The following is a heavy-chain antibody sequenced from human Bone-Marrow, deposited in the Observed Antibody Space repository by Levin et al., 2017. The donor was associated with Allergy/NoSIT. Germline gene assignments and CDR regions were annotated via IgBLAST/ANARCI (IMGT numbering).Heavy chain of an antibody. J-gene: IGHJ4*02. D-gene: IGHD2/OR15-2a*01. CDR1: GFTVSSNY. CDR2: IYSCGST. CDR3: ARDQLGGGILPLTYYFDY. Sequence: QPGGSLRLSCAASGFTVSSNYMSWVRQAPGKGLEWVSVIYSCGSTYYADSVKGRFTISRDNSKNTLYLQMNSLRAEDTAVYYCARDQLGGGILPLTYYFDYWGQGTLVTVSS. V-gene: IGHV3-66*03.